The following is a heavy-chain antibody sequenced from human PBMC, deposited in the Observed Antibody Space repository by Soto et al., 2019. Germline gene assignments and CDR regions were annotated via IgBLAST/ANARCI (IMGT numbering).Heavy chain of an antibody. CDR1: GYSFTSYW. CDR2: IYPGDSDT. D-gene: IGHD6-6*01. Sequence: PGESLKISCKGSGYSFTSYWIGWVRQMPGKGLEWMGIIYPGDSDTRYSPSFQGQGTISADKSISTAYLQWSSLKASDTAMYYCARLRIAARKGYYYGMDVWGQGTTVTVSS. V-gene: IGHV5-51*01. J-gene: IGHJ6*02. CDR3: ARLRIAARKGYYYGMDV.